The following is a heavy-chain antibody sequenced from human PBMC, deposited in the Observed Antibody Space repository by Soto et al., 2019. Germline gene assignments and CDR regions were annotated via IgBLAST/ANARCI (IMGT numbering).Heavy chain of an antibody. CDR3: ARDWCGGDCHIASHLVP. CDR2: ISSSSSTI. J-gene: IGHJ5*02. D-gene: IGHD2-21*02. Sequence: PGGSLRLSCAASGFTFSSYSMNWVRQAPGKGLEWVSYISSSSSTIYYADSVKGRFTISRDNAKNSLYLQMNSLRAEDTAVYYCARDWCGGDCHIASHLVPWGQGTLVTVSS. CDR1: GFTFSSYS. V-gene: IGHV3-48*01.